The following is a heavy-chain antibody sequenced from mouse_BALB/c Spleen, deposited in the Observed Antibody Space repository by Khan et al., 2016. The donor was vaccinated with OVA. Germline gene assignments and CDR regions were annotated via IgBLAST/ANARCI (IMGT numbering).Heavy chain of an antibody. CDR1: GYTFINYW. CDR3: ARRGLRWDFDY. J-gene: IGHJ2*01. Sequence: VQLQESGAELAKPGASVKMSCKASGYTFINYWILWIKQRPGQGLEWIGYINPSTGYTEYNPNFKDKATLTADISSSKAYMQLSSLTSEDSAVYYCARRGLRWDFDYWGQGTTLTVSS. D-gene: IGHD1-1*01. V-gene: IGHV1-7*01. CDR2: INPSTGYT.